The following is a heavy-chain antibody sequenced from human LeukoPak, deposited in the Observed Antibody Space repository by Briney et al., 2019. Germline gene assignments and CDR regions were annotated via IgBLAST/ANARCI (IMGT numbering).Heavy chain of an antibody. V-gene: IGHV4-39*07. CDR2: IYYSGST. J-gene: IGHJ4*02. CDR1: GGSISSNSYY. Sequence: SETLSLTCTVSGGSISSNSYYWGWIRQPPGKGLEWIGSIYYSGSTYYNPSLKSRVTISVDTSKNQFSLKLSSVTAADTAVYYCARSLGGLQLFDYWGQGTLVTVSS. CDR3: ARSLGGLQLFDY. D-gene: IGHD5-24*01.